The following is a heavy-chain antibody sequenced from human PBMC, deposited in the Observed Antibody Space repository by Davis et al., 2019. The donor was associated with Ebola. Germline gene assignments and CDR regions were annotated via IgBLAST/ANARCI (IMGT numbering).Heavy chain of an antibody. CDR3: ARATIFGVVIIRGYFDY. D-gene: IGHD3-3*01. V-gene: IGHV4-34*01. CDR1: GGSFSGYY. Sequence: PSETLSLTCAVYGGSFSGYYWSWIRQPPGKGLEWIGEINHSGSTNYNPSLKSRVTISVDTSKNQFSLKLSSVTAADTAVYYCARATIFGVVIIRGYFDYWGQGTLVTVSS. J-gene: IGHJ4*02. CDR2: INHSGST.